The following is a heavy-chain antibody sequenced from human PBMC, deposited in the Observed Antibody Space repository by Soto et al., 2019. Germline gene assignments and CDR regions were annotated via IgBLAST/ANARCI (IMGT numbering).Heavy chain of an antibody. V-gene: IGHV3-11*01. J-gene: IGHJ6*02. Sequence: QVQLVESGGGLVKPGGSLRLSCAASGFTFRDYYMCWIRQAPEKGLEWVSYISSSGSTIYYADSVKGRFTISRDNAKNSLYLQMISLRAEDTAVYYCARGYCISTSCYTDYYYYGMDVWGQGTTVTVSS. CDR3: ARGYCISTSCYTDYYYYGMDV. CDR2: ISSSGSTI. CDR1: GFTFRDYY. D-gene: IGHD2-2*02.